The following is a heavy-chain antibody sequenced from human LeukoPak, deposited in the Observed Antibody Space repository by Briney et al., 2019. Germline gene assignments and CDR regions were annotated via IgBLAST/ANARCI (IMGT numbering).Heavy chain of an antibody. Sequence: GGSLRLSCAASGFTFSSYAMSWVRQAPGKRLEWVSGVSGSGGSTYYADSVKGRFTISRDNSKNTLYLQMNSLRAEDMAVYYCAKDLDIVATITGNWGQGTLVTVSS. V-gene: IGHV3-23*01. D-gene: IGHD5-12*01. CDR2: VSGSGGST. J-gene: IGHJ4*02. CDR1: GFTFSSYA. CDR3: AKDLDIVATITGN.